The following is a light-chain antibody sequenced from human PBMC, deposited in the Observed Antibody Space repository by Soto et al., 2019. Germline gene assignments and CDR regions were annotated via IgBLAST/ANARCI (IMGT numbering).Light chain of an antibody. J-gene: IGKJ2*01. CDR1: ETIGHKY. CDR2: SAS. CDR3: QQYDTSYS. Sequence: EIVLTQFPGTLSLSPGEGATLSCRASETIGHKYLAWYQQRPGLAPTLLIHSASTRAPGIPDRFSGSAAGTDFTLTSSRLEPGDFAVYYFQQYDTSYSFGPGTKLEI. V-gene: IGKV3-20*01.